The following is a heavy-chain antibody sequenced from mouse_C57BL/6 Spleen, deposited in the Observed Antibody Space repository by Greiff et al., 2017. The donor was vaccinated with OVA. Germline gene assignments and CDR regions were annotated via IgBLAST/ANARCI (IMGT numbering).Heavy chain of an antibody. CDR1: GYTFTSYW. Sequence: QVQLQQPGAELVRPGSSVKLSCKASGYTFTSYWMHWVKQRPIQGLEWIGNIDPSDSETHYNQKFKDKATLTVDKSSSTAYMQLSSLTSEDSAVYYCARGDHYGYFDYWGQGTTLTVSS. D-gene: IGHD1-1*01. V-gene: IGHV1-52*01. CDR2: IDPSDSET. CDR3: ARGDHYGYFDY. J-gene: IGHJ2*01.